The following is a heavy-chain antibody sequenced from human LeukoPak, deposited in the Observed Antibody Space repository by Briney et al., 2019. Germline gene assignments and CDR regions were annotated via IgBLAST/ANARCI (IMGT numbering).Heavy chain of an antibody. J-gene: IGHJ4*02. D-gene: IGHD3-10*01. V-gene: IGHV3-30-3*01. CDR3: ARDPSITMVRGVIGRFDY. CDR2: ISYDGSNK. CDR1: RFTFSNYA. Sequence: GGSLRLSCAASRFTFSNYAMHWVRQAPGKGLEWVALISYDGSNKYYADSVKGRFTISRDNSKHTLYLQMNSLRAEDTAVYYCARDPSITMVRGVIGRFDYWGQGTLVTVSS.